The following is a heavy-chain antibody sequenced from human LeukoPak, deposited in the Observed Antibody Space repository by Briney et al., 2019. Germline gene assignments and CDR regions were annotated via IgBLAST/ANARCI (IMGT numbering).Heavy chain of an antibody. CDR2: INADNDNT. V-gene: IGHV1-18*04. J-gene: IGHJ4*02. Sequence: ASVKVSCKASGFTFIRYTIHWVRQAPGQRLEWMGWINADNDNTRYAQKLQGRVTMTTDTSTSTAYMELRSLRSDDTAVYYCAIAVAGHFDYWGQGTLVTVSS. D-gene: IGHD6-19*01. CDR1: GFTFIRYT. CDR3: AIAVAGHFDY.